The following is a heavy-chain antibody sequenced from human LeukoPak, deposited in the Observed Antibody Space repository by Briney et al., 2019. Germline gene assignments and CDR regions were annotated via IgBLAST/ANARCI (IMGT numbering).Heavy chain of an antibody. Sequence: GGSLRLSCAASGFTLSSYVMSWVRQAPGKGLVWVSRIASDGSSTTYADSVKGRFSISRDNAKNTLYLQMNSLRVEDTAVYYCARGRPHGNDYWGQGTLVTVSS. CDR3: ARGRPHGNDY. V-gene: IGHV3-74*01. CDR1: GFTLSSYV. D-gene: IGHD4-23*01. J-gene: IGHJ4*02. CDR2: IASDGSST.